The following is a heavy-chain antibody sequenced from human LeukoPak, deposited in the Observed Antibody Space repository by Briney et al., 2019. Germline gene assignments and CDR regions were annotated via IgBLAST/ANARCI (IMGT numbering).Heavy chain of an antibody. CDR2: ISAYNGNT. CDR1: GYTFTSYG. J-gene: IGHJ4*02. V-gene: IGHV1-18*01. CDR3: ARDTGLIGYCSGGSCLLDY. D-gene: IGHD2-15*01. Sequence: ASVKVSCKASGYTFTSYGISWVRQAPGQGLEWMGWISAYNGNTNYAQKLQGRVTMTTDTSTSTAYMELRSLGSDDTAVYYCARDTGLIGYCSGGSCLLDYWGQGTLVTVSS.